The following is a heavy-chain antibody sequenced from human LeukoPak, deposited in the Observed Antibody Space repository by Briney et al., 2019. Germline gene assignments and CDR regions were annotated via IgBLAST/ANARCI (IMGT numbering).Heavy chain of an antibody. CDR3: ARADSGSYYSCDY. Sequence: VQPGRSLRLSCAASGFTFSTYGMHWVRQAPGKGLEWVAVIWNDGSNKYYADSVKGRFTISRDNSKNTLYLQMNSLRAEDTAVYYCARADSGSYYSCDYWGQGTLVTVSS. J-gene: IGHJ4*02. CDR2: IWNDGSNK. D-gene: IGHD1-26*01. CDR1: GFTFSTYG. V-gene: IGHV3-30*19.